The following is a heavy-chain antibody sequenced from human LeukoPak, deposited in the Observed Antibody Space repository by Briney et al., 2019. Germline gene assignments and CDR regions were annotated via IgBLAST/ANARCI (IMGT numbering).Heavy chain of an antibody. CDR3: ARATPGGLHGYSFDY. CDR1: GHTFKNYD. D-gene: IGHD5-24*01. CDR2: MNPNGGIT. V-gene: IGHV1-8*02. Sequence: GASVKVSCKASGHTFKNYDINWVRQATGQGLEWMGWMNPNGGITGIAQKFQDRVSMTRDTSINTAYMELTSLRSGDTAVYYCARATPGGLHGYSFDYWGQGTVVTVYS. J-gene: IGHJ4*02.